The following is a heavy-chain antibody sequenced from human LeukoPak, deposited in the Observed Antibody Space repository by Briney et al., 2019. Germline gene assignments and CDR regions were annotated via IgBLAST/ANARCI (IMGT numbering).Heavy chain of an antibody. V-gene: IGHV3-48*03. CDR2: ISSSGSTI. CDR1: GFTFSSYE. D-gene: IGHD4-11*01. Sequence: PGGSLRLSRAASGFTFSSYEMNWVRQAAGKGLEWVAYISSSGSTIYYADSVKGRFTISRDNAKNSLYLQMNSLRAEDTAVYYCARDRTTVTTLDYWGQGTLVTVSS. CDR3: ARDRTTVTTLDY. J-gene: IGHJ4*02.